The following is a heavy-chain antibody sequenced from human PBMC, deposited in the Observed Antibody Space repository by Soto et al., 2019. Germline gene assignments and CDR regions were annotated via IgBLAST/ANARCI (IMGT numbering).Heavy chain of an antibody. Sequence: QVQLVESGGGVVQPGRSLRLSCAASGFTFSSYGMHWVRQAPGKGLEWVAVISYDGSNKYSADSVKGRFTISRDNSKNTLYLQMNGLRAEDTAVYYCAKDGLVMIVGYYFDYWGQGTLVTVSA. CDR2: ISYDGSNK. CDR1: GFTFSSYG. V-gene: IGHV3-30*18. J-gene: IGHJ4*02. D-gene: IGHD3-22*01. CDR3: AKDGLVMIVGYYFDY.